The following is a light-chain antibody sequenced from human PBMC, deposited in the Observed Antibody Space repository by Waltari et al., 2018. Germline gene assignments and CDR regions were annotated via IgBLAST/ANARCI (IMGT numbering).Light chain of an antibody. CDR3: QQYYNVPRT. CDR1: QHVSKY. CDR2: DAS. V-gene: IGKV1-33*01. J-gene: IGKJ5*01. Sequence: DIQMTQSPSSLSASVGDRVTITCQASQHVSKYLNWYQQKPGKAPNLLIYDASNLQRGVPSRFRGSGSGTHFTFTISSLQPEDIATYYCQQYYNVPRTFGQGTRLEIK.